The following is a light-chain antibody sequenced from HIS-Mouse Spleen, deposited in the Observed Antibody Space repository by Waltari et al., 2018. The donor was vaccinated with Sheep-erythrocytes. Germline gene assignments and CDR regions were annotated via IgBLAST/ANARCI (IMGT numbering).Light chain of an antibody. CDR2: DVS. CDR3: CSYAGSYNHV. V-gene: IGLV2-11*01. Sequence: QSALTQHASVSGSPGQSITISCTGTSSDVGSYNYVSWYQQHPGKAPKLMIYDVSKRPSGVPDRFSGSKSGNTASLTISGLQAEDEADYYCCSYAGSYNHVFATGTKVTVL. CDR1: SSDVGSYNY. J-gene: IGLJ1*01.